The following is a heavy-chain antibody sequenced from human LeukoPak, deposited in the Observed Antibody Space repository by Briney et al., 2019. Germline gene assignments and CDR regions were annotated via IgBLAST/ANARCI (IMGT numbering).Heavy chain of an antibody. V-gene: IGHV4-59*01. CDR2: IYYRGST. CDR3: ARYYYGGYYFDY. CDR1: GRSMSSYY. D-gene: IGHD3-10*01. Sequence: AETVSLMCTVWGRSMSSYYWMCMRHPRGKGRVGCVYIYYRGSTNANPPRKRRVTIPVDTSKNQFSLKLRAVSAADTAVYYCARYYYGGYYFDYWGQGTLVTVSS. J-gene: IGHJ4*02.